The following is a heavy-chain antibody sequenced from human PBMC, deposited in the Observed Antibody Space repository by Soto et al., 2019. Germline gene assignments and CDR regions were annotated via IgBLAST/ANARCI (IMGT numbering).Heavy chain of an antibody. CDR1: GFTFSSYA. CDR2: ISGSGGST. D-gene: IGHD1-26*01. Sequence: EVQLLESGGGLVQPGGSLRLSCAASGFTFSSYAMRWVRQAPVKGLEWVSAISGSGGSTYYADPVKGRFTISRDNSKNTLYLQMNSLRAEDTAVYYCAGRGSGSYYDYWGQGTLVTVSS. V-gene: IGHV3-23*01. J-gene: IGHJ4*02. CDR3: AGRGSGSYYDY.